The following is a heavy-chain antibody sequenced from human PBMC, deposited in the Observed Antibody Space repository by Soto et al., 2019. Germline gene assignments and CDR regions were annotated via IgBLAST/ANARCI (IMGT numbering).Heavy chain of an antibody. CDR3: ARGDYGDYYAFDI. D-gene: IGHD4-17*01. J-gene: IGHJ3*02. CDR1: GFTFSDHY. Sequence: GGSLRLSCAASGFTFSDHYMDWVRQAPGKGLEWVGRTRNKANSYTTEYAASVKGRFTISRDDSKNSLYLQMNSLKTEDTAVYYCARGDYGDYYAFDIWGQGTMVTVSS. CDR2: TRNKANSYTT. V-gene: IGHV3-72*01.